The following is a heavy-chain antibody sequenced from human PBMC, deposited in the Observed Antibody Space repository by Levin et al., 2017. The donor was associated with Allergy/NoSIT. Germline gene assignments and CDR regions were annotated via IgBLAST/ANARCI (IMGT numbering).Heavy chain of an antibody. CDR2: ISSSSSTI. D-gene: IGHD1-26*01. CDR1: GFIFSPYW. CDR3: VKDRGIVGYFEY. Sequence: PGGSLRLSCATSGFIFSPYWMHWVRQAPGKGLEWVSYISSSSSTIYYTESVKGRFTVSRDNAKNSLFLQMNSLRPEDTAFYYCVKDRGIVGYFEYWGQGTPVTVSS. V-gene: IGHV3-48*04. J-gene: IGHJ4*02.